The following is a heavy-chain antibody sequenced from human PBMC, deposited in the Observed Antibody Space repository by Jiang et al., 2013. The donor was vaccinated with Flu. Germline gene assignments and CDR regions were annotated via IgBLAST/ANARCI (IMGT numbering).Heavy chain of an antibody. D-gene: IGHD6-13*01. CDR2: IYTSGST. V-gene: IGHV4-61*02. CDR1: GGSISSGSYY. J-gene: IGHJ3*02. CDR3: ARSSSWYLYAFDI. Sequence: SLTCTVSGGSISSGSYYWSWIRQPAGKGLEWIGRIYTSGSTNYNPSLKSRVAISVDTSKNQFSLKLSSVTAADTAVYYCARSSSWYLYAFDIWGQGTMVTVSS.